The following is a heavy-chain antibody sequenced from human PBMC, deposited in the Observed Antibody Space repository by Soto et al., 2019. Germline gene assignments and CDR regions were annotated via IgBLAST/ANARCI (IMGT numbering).Heavy chain of an antibody. J-gene: IGHJ3*02. CDR1: GGSISSYY. CDR2: IYYSGST. CDR3: ARVWGGAFDI. D-gene: IGHD3-10*01. Sequence: SETLSLTCTVSGGSISSYYWSWIRQPPGKGLEWIGYIYYSGSTNYNPSLKSRVTMSVDTSKNQFSLKLSSVTAADTAVYYCARVWGGAFDIWGQGTMVT. V-gene: IGHV4-59*01.